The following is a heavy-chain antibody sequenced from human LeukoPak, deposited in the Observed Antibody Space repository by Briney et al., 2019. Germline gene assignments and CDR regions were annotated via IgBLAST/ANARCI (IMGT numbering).Heavy chain of an antibody. CDR3: AKALSRSLTMLRGPPYYYYGMDV. Sequence: GEALRLSCGTSGFPFSCYPMRWVRQATGRGLEWVSANSCCGGSTYYAGAVKTRYTISRENSENTVYLPMNRLRAEDTAVYYSAKALSRSLTMLRGPPYYYYGMDVWGQGTTVTVSS. CDR2: NSCCGGST. D-gene: IGHD3-10*01. CDR1: GFPFSCYP. V-gene: IGHV3-23*01. J-gene: IGHJ6*02.